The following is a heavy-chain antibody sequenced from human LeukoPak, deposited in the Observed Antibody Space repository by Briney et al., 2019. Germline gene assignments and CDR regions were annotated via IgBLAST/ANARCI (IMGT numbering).Heavy chain of an antibody. Sequence: PSETLSLTCTVSGGSISSSSYYWGWIRQPPGKGLEWIGSIYYSGSTYYNPSLKSRVTISVDTSKNQFSLKLSSVTAADTAVYYCARHGLNYYYYYYMDVWGKGTTVTISS. J-gene: IGHJ6*03. CDR2: IYYSGST. V-gene: IGHV4-39*01. D-gene: IGHD3-22*01. CDR1: GGSISSSSYY. CDR3: ARHGLNYYYYYYMDV.